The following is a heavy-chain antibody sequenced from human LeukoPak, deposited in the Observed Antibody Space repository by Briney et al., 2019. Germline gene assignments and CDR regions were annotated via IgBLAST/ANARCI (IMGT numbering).Heavy chain of an antibody. V-gene: IGHV4-38-2*02. D-gene: IGHD6-19*01. J-gene: IGHJ4*02. Sequence: SETLSLTCTVSGYSISSGYYWGWIRQPPGKGLEWIGSIYHSGSTYYNPSLKSRVTISVDTSKNQFSLKLSSVTAADTAVYYCAREEGSSGCYGDWGQGTLVTVSS. CDR2: IYHSGST. CDR1: GYSISSGYY. CDR3: AREEGSSGCYGD.